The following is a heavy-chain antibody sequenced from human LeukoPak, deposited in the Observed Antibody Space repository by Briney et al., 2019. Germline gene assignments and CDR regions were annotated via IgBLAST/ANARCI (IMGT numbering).Heavy chain of an antibody. V-gene: IGHV4-59*01. CDR2: IYYSGST. CDR1: GGSISSYY. CDR3: ASHNIVATDYYYGMDV. D-gene: IGHD5-12*01. J-gene: IGHJ6*04. Sequence: SETLSLTCTVSGGSISSYYWSWIRQPPGKGLEWIGYIYYSGSTNYNPSLRSRVTISVDTSKNQFSLKLSSVTAADTAVYYCASHNIVATDYYYGMDVWGKGTTVTVSS.